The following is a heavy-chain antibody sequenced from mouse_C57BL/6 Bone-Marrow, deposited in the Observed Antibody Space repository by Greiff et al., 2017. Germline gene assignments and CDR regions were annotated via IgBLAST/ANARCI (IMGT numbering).Heavy chain of an antibody. Sequence: QVQLQQSGAELARPGASVKLSCKASGYTFTSYGIRWVKQRTGQGLEWIGEIFPGSGSTYYNEKFQGKATLTVDTSSRTAYMQLSSLTSEDAAVYFCASDYYGSEGAMDYWGQGTSVTVSS. D-gene: IGHD1-1*01. V-gene: IGHV1-81*01. CDR1: GYTFTSYG. J-gene: IGHJ4*01. CDR2: IFPGSGST. CDR3: ASDYYGSEGAMDY.